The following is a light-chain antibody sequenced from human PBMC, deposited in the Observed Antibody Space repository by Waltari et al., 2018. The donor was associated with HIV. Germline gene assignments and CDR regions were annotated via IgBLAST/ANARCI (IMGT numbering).Light chain of an antibody. Sequence: QSALTQPASVSGSPGQSITISCTGPSSDIGGYNYVPWYQQHPGKAPKLMIYDVSKRPSGVSNRFSGSKSGNTASLTISGLQAEDETDYYCCSYAGSRTWVFGGGTKLTVL. J-gene: IGLJ3*02. CDR3: CSYAGSRTWV. V-gene: IGLV2-23*02. CDR2: DVS. CDR1: SSDIGGYNY.